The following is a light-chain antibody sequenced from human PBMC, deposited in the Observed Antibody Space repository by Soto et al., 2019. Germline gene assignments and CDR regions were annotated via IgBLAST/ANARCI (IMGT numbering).Light chain of an antibody. CDR2: KAS. Sequence: DIQMTQSPSTLSASVGDRVTITCRASQSISSWLAWYQQKPGKAPKLLIYKASSLESGVPSRFSGSGSGTEVTLTISSLQPDDFATYYCQQYNSYWGTCVQGTRLESK. J-gene: IGKJ5*01. CDR1: QSISSW. V-gene: IGKV1-5*03. CDR3: QQYNSYWGT.